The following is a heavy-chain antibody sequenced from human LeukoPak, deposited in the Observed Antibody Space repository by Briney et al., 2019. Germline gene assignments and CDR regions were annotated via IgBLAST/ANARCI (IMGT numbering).Heavy chain of an antibody. D-gene: IGHD3-22*01. V-gene: IGHV3-23*01. CDR2: ISGSGGST. CDR1: GFTFSSYA. CDR3: AKRDYYDSSGYRGGFDY. J-gene: IGHJ4*02. Sequence: GGSLRLSCAASGFTFSSYAMSWVRQAPGKGLEWVSAISGSGGSTYYADSVKGRFTISRDNSKNTLYLQMNSLRAEDTAVYYCAKRDYYDSSGYRGGFDYWGQGTLVTVSS.